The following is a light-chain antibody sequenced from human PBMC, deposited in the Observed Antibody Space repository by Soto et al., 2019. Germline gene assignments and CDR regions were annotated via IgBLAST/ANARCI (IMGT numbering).Light chain of an antibody. J-gene: IGKJ1*01. V-gene: IGKV3-15*01. CDR2: GVS. CDR1: QSVGSN. Sequence: EIVLTQSPGTLSLYKGERATLSCRASQSVGSNLAWYQQKPAQAPRLLIYGVSTRATGTPARFSGSGSGTEFTLTISSVQSEDFAVYYCQQYNNWLQTFGQGTKVDIK. CDR3: QQYNNWLQT.